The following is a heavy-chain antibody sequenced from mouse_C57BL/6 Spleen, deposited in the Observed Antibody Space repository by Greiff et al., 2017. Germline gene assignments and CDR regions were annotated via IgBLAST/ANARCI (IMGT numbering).Heavy chain of an antibody. CDR1: GYTFTSYW. J-gene: IGHJ3*01. V-gene: IGHV1-55*01. D-gene: IGHD2-3*01. CDR2: IYPGSGST. CDR3: ARRAYDGYYLLDY. Sequence: QVQLQQPGAELVKPGASVKMSCKASGYTFTSYWITWVKQRPGQGLEWIGDIYPGSGSTNYNEKFKSKATLTVDTSSSKAYMQHSSLTSVESAVYSCARRAYDGYYLLDYWGQGTLVTVSA.